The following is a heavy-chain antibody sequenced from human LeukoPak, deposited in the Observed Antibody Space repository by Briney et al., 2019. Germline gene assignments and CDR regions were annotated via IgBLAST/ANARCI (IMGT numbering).Heavy chain of an antibody. CDR1: GGSISSSSYY. CDR3: ARGSVYYGDSNWFDP. Sequence: SETLSLTCTVSGGSISSSSYYWGWIRQPAGKGLEWIGRIYTSGSTNYNPSLKSRVTMSVDTSKNQFSLKLSSVTAADTAVYYCARGSVYYGDSNWFDPWGQGTLVTVSS. CDR2: IYTSGST. D-gene: IGHD4-17*01. V-gene: IGHV4-61*02. J-gene: IGHJ5*02.